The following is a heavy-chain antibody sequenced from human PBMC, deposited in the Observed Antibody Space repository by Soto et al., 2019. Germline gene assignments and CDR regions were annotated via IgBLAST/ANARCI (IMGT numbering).Heavy chain of an antibody. CDR1: GFTFSRYW. J-gene: IGHJ4*02. CDR3: ARDGNWRLDY. D-gene: IGHD1-1*01. Sequence: GGSLRLSCAASGFTFSRYWMSWVRQAPGKGLEWVANIKQDGSEKYYVDSVKGRFTISRDNAKNSLYLQMNSLRAEDTAVYYCARDGNWRLDYWGQGALVTVSS. CDR2: IKQDGSEK. V-gene: IGHV3-7*01.